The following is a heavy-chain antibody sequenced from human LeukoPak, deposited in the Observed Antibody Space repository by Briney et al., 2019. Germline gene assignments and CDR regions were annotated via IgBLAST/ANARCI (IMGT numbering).Heavy chain of an antibody. V-gene: IGHV1-8*01. CDR2: MNPNSGNT. Sequence: AASVKVSCTASGYTFTSYDINWVRQATGRGLEWMGWMNPNSGNTGYAQKFQGRVTMSRNTSVTTAYMELSNLRSEDTAVYYCATWRGYSSWSQGTLVTVSS. J-gene: IGHJ5*02. D-gene: IGHD5-18*01. CDR1: GYTFTSYD. CDR3: ATWRGYSS.